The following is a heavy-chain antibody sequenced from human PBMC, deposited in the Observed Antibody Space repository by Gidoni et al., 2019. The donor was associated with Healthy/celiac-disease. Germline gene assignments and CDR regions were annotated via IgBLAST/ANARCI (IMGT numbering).Heavy chain of an antibody. CDR3: ARDPVAAAGSGSYCGGDCSLYGMDV. D-gene: IGHD2-21*02. CDR2: IIPIFGTA. V-gene: IGHV1-69*01. Sequence: QVQLVQSGAEVKKPGSSVKVSCKASGGTFSSCPTGWFRPAPGQGLEWMGGIIPIFGTANYAQKFQGRVTITADESTSTAYMELSSLRSEDTAVYYCARDPVAAAGSGSYCGGDCSLYGMDVWGQGTTVTVSS. CDR1: GGTFSSCP. J-gene: IGHJ6*02.